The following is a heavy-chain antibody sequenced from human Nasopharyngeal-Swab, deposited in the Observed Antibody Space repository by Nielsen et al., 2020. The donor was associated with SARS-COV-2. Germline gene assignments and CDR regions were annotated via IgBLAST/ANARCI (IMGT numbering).Heavy chain of an antibody. CDR3: VRDGYFDWSFGY. CDR2: ISTTSDYI. V-gene: IGHV3-21*01. D-gene: IGHD3-9*01. Sequence: GESLKISCAASGFTFTDYVMNWVRQAPGKGLEWFSSISTTSDYIYYADSVKGRFTISRDNARNSLHLQMHSLRAEDTAMYYCVRDGYFDWSFGYWGQGTLVTVSS. CDR1: GFTFTDYV. J-gene: IGHJ4*02.